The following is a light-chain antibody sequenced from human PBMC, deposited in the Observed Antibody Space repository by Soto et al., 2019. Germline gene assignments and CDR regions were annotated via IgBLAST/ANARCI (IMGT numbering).Light chain of an antibody. CDR2: GAS. V-gene: IGKV3-15*01. Sequence: EIVMTQSPATLSVSPGERATLSCRASQSVSSNVAWYQQKPGQAPRLLIYGASTRATSIPARFSGSGSGTEFTLIISSLQSEDFAVYYCQQYNNWPGTFGQGTKVEIK. CDR1: QSVSSN. J-gene: IGKJ1*01. CDR3: QQYNNWPGT.